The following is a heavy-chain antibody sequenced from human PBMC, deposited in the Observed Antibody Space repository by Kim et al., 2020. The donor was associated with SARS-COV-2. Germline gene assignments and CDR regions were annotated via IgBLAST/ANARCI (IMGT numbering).Heavy chain of an antibody. J-gene: IGHJ4*02. CDR3: ARGSLTAGATSSDVDC. D-gene: IGHD2-2*01. CDR1: GFTFSDYS. Sequence: GGSLRLSCAASGFTFSDYSMNWVRQAPGKGLQWVSSISKSSSHMLYGDSVRGRFTISRDNAKNSLFLQMNTLRAEDTAVYYCARGSLTAGATSSDVDCWGQGTLVTVSS. CDR2: ISKSSSHM. V-gene: IGHV3-21*01.